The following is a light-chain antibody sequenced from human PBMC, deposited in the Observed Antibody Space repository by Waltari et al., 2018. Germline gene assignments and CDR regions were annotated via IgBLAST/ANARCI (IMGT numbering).Light chain of an antibody. CDR3: QAWNSGPAV. V-gene: IGLV3-1*01. Sequence: SELTQPPSVSVSPGQTASITCSGDKLGDQYVSWFQQRPGQSPTLVIYQDKERPAGIPERFSGSNSGTTATLTISGTQALDEADYYCQAWNSGPAVFGTGTKVTVL. J-gene: IGLJ1*01. CDR1: KLGDQY. CDR2: QDK.